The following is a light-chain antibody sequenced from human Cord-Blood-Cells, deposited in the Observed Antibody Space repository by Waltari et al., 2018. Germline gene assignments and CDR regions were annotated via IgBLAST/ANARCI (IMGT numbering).Light chain of an antibody. Sequence: DIQMTQSPSSLPASVGDRVTITCRASQSISSYLNWYQQKPGKAPKLLIYAASSLQSGVPSRFSGSGSGTDFTLTISSLQPEDFATYYCQQSYSTPVHFGQGTKLEIK. CDR3: QQSYSTPVH. J-gene: IGKJ2*01. CDR1: QSISSY. CDR2: AAS. V-gene: IGKV1-39*01.